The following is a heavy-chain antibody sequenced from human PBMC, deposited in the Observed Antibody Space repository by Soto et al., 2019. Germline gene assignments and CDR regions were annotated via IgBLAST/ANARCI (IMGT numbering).Heavy chain of an antibody. J-gene: IGHJ4*02. V-gene: IGHV3-33*01. CDR2: IWYDGSNK. Sequence: QVQLVESGGGVVQPGRSLRLSCAASGFTFSSYGMHWVRQAPGKGLEWVAVIWYDGSNKYYADSVKGRFTISRDNSKNTLYLQMNSLRAEDTAVYYCARDGYNPEDYYFDYWGQGTLVTVSS. D-gene: IGHD5-12*01. CDR3: ARDGYNPEDYYFDY. CDR1: GFTFSSYG.